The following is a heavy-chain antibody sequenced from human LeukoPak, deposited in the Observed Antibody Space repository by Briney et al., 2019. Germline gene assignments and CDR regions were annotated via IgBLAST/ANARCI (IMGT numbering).Heavy chain of an antibody. J-gene: IGHJ6*02. CDR3: ARAVYGSGSPRCGLDV. Sequence: GGSLRLSCAASGFQFSGFDMHWNRQAIGKGLDWVAASTAGDTFYPDSVRGRSTISRENAKNTLYLQMNSLRAGDTAVYYCARAVYGSGSPRCGLDVWGRGTTVTVSS. V-gene: IGHV3-13*01. D-gene: IGHD3-10*01. CDR1: GFQFSGFD. CDR2: STAGDT.